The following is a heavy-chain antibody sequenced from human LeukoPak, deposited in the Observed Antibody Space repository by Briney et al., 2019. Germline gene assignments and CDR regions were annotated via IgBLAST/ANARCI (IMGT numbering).Heavy chain of an antibody. V-gene: IGHV4-34*01. Sequence: SETLSLTCAVYGGSFSGYYWSWIRQPPGKGLVWIGEINHSGSTNYNPSLKSRVTISVDTSKNQFSLKLSSVTAADTAVYYCARKLGYYYDSTFDYWGQGTLVTVSS. CDR1: GGSFSGYY. D-gene: IGHD3-22*01. CDR3: ARKLGYYYDSTFDY. CDR2: INHSGST. J-gene: IGHJ4*02.